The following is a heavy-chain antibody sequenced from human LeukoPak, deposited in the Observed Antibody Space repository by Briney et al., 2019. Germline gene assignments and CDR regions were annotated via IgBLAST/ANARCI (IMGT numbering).Heavy chain of an antibody. CDR2: FDPEDGET. CDR1: GGTFSSYA. J-gene: IGHJ6*02. D-gene: IGHD3-3*01. V-gene: IGHV1-24*01. CDR3: ATVDPREVPDFWSGRYYYGMDV. Sequence: GASVKVSCKASGGTFSSYAISWVRQAPGKGLEWMGGFDPEDGETIYAQKFQGRVTMTEDTSTDTAYMELSSLRSEDAAVYYCATVDPREVPDFWSGRYYYGMDVWGQGTTVTVSS.